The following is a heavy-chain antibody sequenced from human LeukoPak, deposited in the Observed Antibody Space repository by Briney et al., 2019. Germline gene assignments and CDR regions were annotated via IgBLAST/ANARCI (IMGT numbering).Heavy chain of an antibody. Sequence: WGSLRLSCAASGFTFSSHCMHWVRQAPGKGLVWVSGINSGGRSTYYADPVKGRFTISRDNAKNTLYLQMNSPRAEATAVYYCARDLPYDSCAGLDIWGQGTMVTVSS. CDR1: GFTFSSHC. CDR3: ARDLPYDSCAGLDI. D-gene: IGHD3-22*01. V-gene: IGHV3-74*01. CDR2: INSGGRST. J-gene: IGHJ3*02.